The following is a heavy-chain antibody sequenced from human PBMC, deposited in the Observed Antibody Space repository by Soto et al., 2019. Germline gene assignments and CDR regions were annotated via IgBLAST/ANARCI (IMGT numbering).Heavy chain of an antibody. CDR3: ASIGDYYDSSGYYLGY. V-gene: IGHV3-30-3*01. CDR2: ISYDGSNK. Sequence: GESLKISCAASGFTFSSYAMHWVRQAPGKGLEWVAVISYDGSNKYYADSVKGRFTISRDNSKNTLYLQMNSLRAEDTAVYYCASIGDYYDSSGYYLGYWGQGTLVTVSS. J-gene: IGHJ4*02. CDR1: GFTFSSYA. D-gene: IGHD3-22*01.